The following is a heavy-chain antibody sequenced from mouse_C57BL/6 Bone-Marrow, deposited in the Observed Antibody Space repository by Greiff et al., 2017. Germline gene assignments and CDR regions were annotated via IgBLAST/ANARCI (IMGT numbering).Heavy chain of an antibody. V-gene: IGHV1-61*01. J-gene: IGHJ4*01. D-gene: IGHD4-1*01. Sequence: QVQLQQSGAELVRPGSSVKLSCKASGYTFTSYWMDWVKKRPGQGLEWIGNIYPSDSETHYNQKFKDKATLTVDKSSSTAYMQLSSLTSEDSAVYSCARGGWDEDYTMDYWGQGTSVTVSS. CDR3: ARGGWDEDYTMDY. CDR1: GYTFTSYW. CDR2: IYPSDSET.